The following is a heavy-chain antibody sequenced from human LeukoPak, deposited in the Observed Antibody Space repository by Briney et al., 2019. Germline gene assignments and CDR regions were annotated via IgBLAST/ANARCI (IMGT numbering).Heavy chain of an antibody. CDR3: ASTNCSSARCYGANRFDP. D-gene: IGHD2-2*01. V-gene: IGHV3-33*01. CDR2: IWYDGSNK. Sequence: PGGSLRLSCAASGFTFSSYGMHRVRQAPGKGLEWVAVIWYDGSNKYYADPVKGRFTISRDNSKNTLYLQMNSLRAEDTAVYYCASTNCSSARCYGANRFDPWGQGTLVTVSS. J-gene: IGHJ5*02. CDR1: GFTFSSYG.